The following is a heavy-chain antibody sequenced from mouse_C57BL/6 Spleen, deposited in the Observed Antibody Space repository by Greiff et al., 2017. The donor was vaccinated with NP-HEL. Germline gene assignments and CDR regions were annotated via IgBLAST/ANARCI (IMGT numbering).Heavy chain of an antibody. V-gene: IGHV1-55*01. CDR1: GYTFTSYW. Sequence: VKLQQPGAELVKPGASVKMSCKASGYTFTSYWITWVKQRPGQGLEWIGDIYPGSGSTNYNEKFKSKATLTVDTSSSTAYMQLSSLTSEDSAVYYCARRTRYSSGTSFCFAYWGQGTLVTVSA. J-gene: IGHJ3*01. CDR3: ARRTRYSSGTSFCFAY. CDR2: IYPGSGST. D-gene: IGHD3-2*02.